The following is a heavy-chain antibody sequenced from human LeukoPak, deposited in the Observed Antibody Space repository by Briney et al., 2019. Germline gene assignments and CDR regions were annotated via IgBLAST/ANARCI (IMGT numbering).Heavy chain of an antibody. Sequence: SETLSLTCTVSGGSISSGGYYWSWIRQHPGKGLEWIGYIYYSGSTYYHPSLKSRVTISVDTSKNQFSLKLSSVTAADTAVYYCARIRRGGYDNYWGQGTLVTVSS. CDR2: IYYSGST. J-gene: IGHJ4*02. CDR3: ARIRRGGYDNY. CDR1: GGSISSGGYY. D-gene: IGHD5-12*01. V-gene: IGHV4-31*03.